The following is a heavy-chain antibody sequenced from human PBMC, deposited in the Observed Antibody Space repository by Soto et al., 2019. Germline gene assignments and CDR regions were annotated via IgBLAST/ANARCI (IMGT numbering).Heavy chain of an antibody. V-gene: IGHV3-48*02. CDR1: GFTFSSHA. CDR3: ARRITMVRGPYYYYGLDV. Sequence: EGSLRLSCAASGFTFSSHAMNWVRQAPGKGLEWVSFISSTSSTKNYADSVKGRFTISRDNAKNSLYLQMSSLRDEDTAVYYCARRITMVRGPYYYYGLDVWGQGTTVTVSS. J-gene: IGHJ6*02. CDR2: ISSTSSTK. D-gene: IGHD3-10*01.